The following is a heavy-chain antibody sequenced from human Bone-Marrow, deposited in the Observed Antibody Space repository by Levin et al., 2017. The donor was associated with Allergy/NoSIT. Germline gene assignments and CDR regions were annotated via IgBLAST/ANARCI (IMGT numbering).Heavy chain of an antibody. V-gene: IGHV3-23*01. CDR2: ITSRSGSAT. D-gene: IGHD4-11*01. Sequence: GESLKISCVGSGFTFSSYAMDWVRQAPGEGLEWVSTITSRSGSATYYADSVKGRFTISRDNSKNTLFLEMNSLSGEDTAIYYCVKDQYSTPFDWGKGTLVTVSS. CDR1: GFTFSSYA. CDR3: VKDQYSTPFD. J-gene: IGHJ4*02.